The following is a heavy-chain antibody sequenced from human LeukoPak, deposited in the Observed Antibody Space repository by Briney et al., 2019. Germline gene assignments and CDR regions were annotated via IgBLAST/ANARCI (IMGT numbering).Heavy chain of an antibody. CDR1: GFTFDDYA. Sequence: PGGSLRLSCAASGFTFDDYAVHWVRQAPGKGLQWVSTISDGSRNTHYADSVNGRFTISRDDFLNVVYLQMNSLTVEDTAVYYCTTRLQHHFDYWGQGTQVTVSS. CDR2: ISDGSRNT. V-gene: IGHV3-23*01. D-gene: IGHD4-11*01. J-gene: IGHJ4*02. CDR3: TTRLQHHFDY.